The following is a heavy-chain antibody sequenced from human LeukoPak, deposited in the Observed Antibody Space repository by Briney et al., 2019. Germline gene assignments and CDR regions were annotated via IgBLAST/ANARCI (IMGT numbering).Heavy chain of an antibody. CDR1: GYTFTSYD. CDR2: MNPSSGYT. V-gene: IGHV1-8*01. CDR3: AKRGYSYGDFDY. D-gene: IGHD5-18*01. Sequence: ASVKVSCKASGYTFTSYDINWVRQANGQGLEWMGWMNPSSGYTGYAQKFQGRVTMTSNTSISTAYMELSSLRSEDTAVYYCAKRGYSYGDFDYWGQGTLVTVSS. J-gene: IGHJ4*02.